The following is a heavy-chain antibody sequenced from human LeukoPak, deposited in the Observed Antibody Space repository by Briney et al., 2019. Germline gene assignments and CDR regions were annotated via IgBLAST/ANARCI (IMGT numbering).Heavy chain of an antibody. J-gene: IGHJ4*02. V-gene: IGHV5-51*01. CDR2: IYPGDSDT. Sequence: GESLEISCKGSGYTLTNYWIGWVRQMPGKGLEWMGIIYPGDSDTRYSPSFQGQVTISADKFTSTAYLQWSSLKASDTAMYYCARHEAGSPDYWGQGTLVTVSS. D-gene: IGHD6-13*01. CDR1: GYTLTNYW. CDR3: ARHEAGSPDY.